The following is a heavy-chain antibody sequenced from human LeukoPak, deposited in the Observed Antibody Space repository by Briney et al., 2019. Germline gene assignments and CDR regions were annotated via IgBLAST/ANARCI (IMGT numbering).Heavy chain of an antibody. D-gene: IGHD6-19*01. CDR3: AREWGRGQWRYYYYYYMDV. V-gene: IGHV4-4*07. J-gene: IGHJ6*03. CDR1: GYSVSSGYY. CDR2: IYTSGST. Sequence: SETLSLTCSVSGYSVSSGYYWGWIRQPAGKGLEWIGRIYTSGSTNYNPSLKSRVTMSVDPSKNQFSLKLSSVTAADTAVYYCAREWGRGQWRYYYYYYMDVWGKGTTVTISS.